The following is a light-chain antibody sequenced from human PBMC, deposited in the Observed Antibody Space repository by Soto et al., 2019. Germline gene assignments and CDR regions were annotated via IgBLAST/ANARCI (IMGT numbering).Light chain of an antibody. CDR1: QSISSW. CDR2: KAS. J-gene: IGKJ1*01. Sequence: DIQMTQSPSTLSASVGDRVTITCRASQSISSWLAWYQQKPGKAPKLLIYKASTLQSGVPPRFSGSGSETEFTLIISSLQPDDFSTYYCQQYYTYSGTFCQGTKVEIK. CDR3: QQYYTYSGT. V-gene: IGKV1-5*03.